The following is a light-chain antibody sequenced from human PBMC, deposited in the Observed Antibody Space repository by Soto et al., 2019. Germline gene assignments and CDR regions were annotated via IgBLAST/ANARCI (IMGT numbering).Light chain of an antibody. V-gene: IGLV2-8*01. CDR3: SSYAGSNNSRV. CDR1: SSDVGGYNY. CDR2: EVS. J-gene: IGLJ2*01. Sequence: QSALTQPPSASGSPGQSVTISCTGTSSDVGGYNYVSWYQQHPGKAPKLMICEVSKRPSGVPDRFSGSKSGNTASLTVSGLQAEDEADYYCSSYAGSNNSRVYGGGTKLTVL.